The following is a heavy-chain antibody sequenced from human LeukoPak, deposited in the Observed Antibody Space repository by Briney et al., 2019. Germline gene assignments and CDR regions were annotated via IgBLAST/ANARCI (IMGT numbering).Heavy chain of an antibody. V-gene: IGHV1-46*01. CDR1: GYTFTSNY. CDR2: INPTDGAS. Sequence: ASVKVSCKASGYTFTSNYMHWVRQAPGQGLEWMGIINPTDGASTFAQKFQGRVTMTGDTSTSTVYMDLSTLRNEDTAVYYCARDGGGGGSPWAFDMWGRGTMVTVSS. CDR3: ARDGGGGGSPWAFDM. J-gene: IGHJ3*02. D-gene: IGHD3-10*01.